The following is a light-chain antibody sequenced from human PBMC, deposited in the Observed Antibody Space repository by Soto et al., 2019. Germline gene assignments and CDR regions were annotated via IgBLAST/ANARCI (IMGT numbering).Light chain of an antibody. CDR3: QQYNTFPWT. V-gene: IGKV1-8*01. Sequence: AIRMTQSPSSLSASTGDRVTITCRASQGISSYLAWYQQKPGKAPKLLIYAASTLQSGVPSRFSGSGSGTDFTLTINSLQPDDFATYYCQQYNTFPWTFGQGTKVDIK. CDR2: AAS. J-gene: IGKJ1*01. CDR1: QGISSY.